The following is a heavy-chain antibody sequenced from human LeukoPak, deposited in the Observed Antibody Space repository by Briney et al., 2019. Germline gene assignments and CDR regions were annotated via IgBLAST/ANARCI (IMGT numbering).Heavy chain of an antibody. CDR1: GCSFSNSD. Sequence: PGGSLILSCAASGCSFSNSDMHWVRQAPGKGLEWVAFIRYDGSNKYYEDSVKGRLTISRDNAKNTLFLRMYSLRPEDTAVYYCVKEIRRNYFYGMDVWGQGTSVTVSS. J-gene: IGHJ6*02. CDR2: IRYDGSNK. CDR3: VKEIRRNYFYGMDV. V-gene: IGHV3-30*02.